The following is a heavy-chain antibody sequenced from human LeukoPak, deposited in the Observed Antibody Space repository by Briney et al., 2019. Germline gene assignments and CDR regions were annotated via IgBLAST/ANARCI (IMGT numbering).Heavy chain of an antibody. Sequence: GGSLRPSCGASGFTFSNYAMSWVRQAPGKGLEWVSAISGSGGNTYYADSVKGRFTISRDNSKNTLYLQMNSLRAEDTAVYYCAKGILTGYYSRYYFDYWGQGTLATVSS. J-gene: IGHJ4*02. CDR1: GFTFSNYA. CDR2: ISGSGGNT. D-gene: IGHD3-9*01. V-gene: IGHV3-23*01. CDR3: AKGILTGYYSRYYFDY.